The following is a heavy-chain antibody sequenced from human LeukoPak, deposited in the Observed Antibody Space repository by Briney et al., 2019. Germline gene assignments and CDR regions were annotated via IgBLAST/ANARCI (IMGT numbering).Heavy chain of an antibody. V-gene: IGHV5-51*01. Sequence: GESLKISCQGSVYSFTTYWIGWVRQMPGKGLEWMGIIYPGDSDTRYSPSFQGQVTISADKSINTAYLQWSSLKASDTAMYYCARRSAVAPYYYMDVWGKGTTVTVSS. CDR2: IYPGDSDT. CDR1: VYSFTTYW. CDR3: ARRSAVAPYYYMDV. J-gene: IGHJ6*03.